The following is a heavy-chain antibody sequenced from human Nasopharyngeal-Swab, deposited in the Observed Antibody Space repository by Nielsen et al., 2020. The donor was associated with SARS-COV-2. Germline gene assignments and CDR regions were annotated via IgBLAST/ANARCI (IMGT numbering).Heavy chain of an antibody. CDR3: ARDHRTPGGDYYYYGMDV. J-gene: IGHJ6*02. CDR2: ISSSSSYI. Sequence: GESLKISCAASGFTFSSYSMNWVRQAPGKGLEWVSSISSSSSYIYYADSVKGRFTISRGNAKNSLYLQMNSLRAEDTAVYYCARDHRTPGGDYYYYGMDVWGQGTTVTVSS. V-gene: IGHV3-21*01. D-gene: IGHD3-16*01. CDR1: GFTFSSYS.